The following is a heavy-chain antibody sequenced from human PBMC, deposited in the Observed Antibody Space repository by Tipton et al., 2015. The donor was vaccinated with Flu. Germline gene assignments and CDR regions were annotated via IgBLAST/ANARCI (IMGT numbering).Heavy chain of an antibody. CDR2: IYYTGYP. Sequence: TLSLTCTVSGGSISSSSHYWGWIRQAPGRGLEWVGSIYYTGYPYYNSSLESRLAMSIDTTKKQFSLRLSPVTAADTADYYCATKDWNRSDWRHHWGQGTLVTVSS. D-gene: IGHD1-1*01. V-gene: IGHV4-39*07. CDR3: ATKDWNRSDWRHH. CDR1: GGSISSSSHY. J-gene: IGHJ5*02.